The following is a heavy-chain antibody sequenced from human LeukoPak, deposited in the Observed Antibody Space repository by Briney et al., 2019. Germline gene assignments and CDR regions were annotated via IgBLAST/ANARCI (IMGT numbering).Heavy chain of an antibody. CDR2: ISGSGGST. Sequence: PGGFLRLSCAASGFPFNDYFMSWIRQAPGKGLEWVSAISGSGGSTYYADSVKGRFTISRDNSKNTLYLQMNSLRAEDTAVYYCAKGRDLYYYYYYMDVWGKGTTVTVSS. CDR1: GFPFNDYF. J-gene: IGHJ6*03. V-gene: IGHV3-23*01. CDR3: AKGRDLYYYYYYMDV.